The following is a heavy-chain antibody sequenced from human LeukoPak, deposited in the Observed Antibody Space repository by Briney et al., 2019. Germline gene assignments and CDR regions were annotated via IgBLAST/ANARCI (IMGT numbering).Heavy chain of an antibody. Sequence: ASVKVSCKASGYTSTGYYMHWVRQAPGQGLEWMGWINPNSGGTNYAQKFQGWVTMTRDTSISTAYMELSRLRSDDTAVYYCARGAALFDIVVVPAAIPFDYWGQGTLVTVSS. J-gene: IGHJ4*02. CDR2: INPNSGGT. CDR3: ARGAALFDIVVVPAAIPFDY. D-gene: IGHD2-2*01. V-gene: IGHV1-2*04. CDR1: GYTSTGYY.